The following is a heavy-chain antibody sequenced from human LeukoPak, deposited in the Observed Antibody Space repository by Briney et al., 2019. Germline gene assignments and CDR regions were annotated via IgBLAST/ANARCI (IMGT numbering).Heavy chain of an antibody. V-gene: IGHV1-18*01. Sequence: PGASVKVSCKASGYTFTSYDINWVRQAPGQGLEWMGWISAYNGNTNYAQKLQGRVTMTTDTSTSTAYMELRSLRSDDTAVYYCARGNRWYSGYDYNGDAFDIWGQGTMVTVSS. CDR1: GYTFTSYD. D-gene: IGHD5-12*01. CDR3: ARGNRWYSGYDYNGDAFDI. J-gene: IGHJ3*02. CDR2: ISAYNGNT.